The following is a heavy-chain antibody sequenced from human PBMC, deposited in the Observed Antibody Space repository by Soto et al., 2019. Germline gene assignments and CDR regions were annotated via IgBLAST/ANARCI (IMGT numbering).Heavy chain of an antibody. CDR1: GGSFSGYY. V-gene: IGHV4-34*01. Sequence: SETLSLTCAVYGGSFSGYYWSWLRQPPGKGLEWIGGINHRGSTNYSPSLKSRVTISVDTSKNQFSLKLSSVTAADTAVYYCARDPILTGYYNYSYYGIDVWGQGTTVA. J-gene: IGHJ6*02. D-gene: IGHD3-9*01. CDR2: INHRGST. CDR3: ARDPILTGYYNYSYYGIDV.